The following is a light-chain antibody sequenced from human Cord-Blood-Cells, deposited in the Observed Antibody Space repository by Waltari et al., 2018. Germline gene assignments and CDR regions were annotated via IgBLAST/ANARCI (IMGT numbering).Light chain of an antibody. CDR3: CSYAGSYV. CDR1: SSDVGGYNY. CDR2: DVS. Sequence: QSALTQPRSVSGSPGQSVTISCTGTSSDVGGYNYVSWYQQHPGKAPKLMIYDVSKRRAGVPDRFSCSNAGNTASLTISGLQAEDEADYYCCSYAGSYVFGTGTKVTVL. V-gene: IGLV2-11*01. J-gene: IGLJ1*01.